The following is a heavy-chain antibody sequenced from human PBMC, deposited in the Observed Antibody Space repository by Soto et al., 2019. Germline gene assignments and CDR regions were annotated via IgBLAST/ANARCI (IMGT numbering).Heavy chain of an antibody. V-gene: IGHV3-30-3*01. CDR1: GFTFSSYA. CDR2: ISYDGSNK. Sequence: GGSLRLSCAASGFTFSSYAMHWVRQAPGKGLEWVAVISYDGSNKYYADSVKGRFTISRDNSKNTLYLQMNSLRAEDTAVYYCARDEGSSWYQYNWFDPWGQGTLVTVSS. D-gene: IGHD6-13*01. J-gene: IGHJ5*02. CDR3: ARDEGSSWYQYNWFDP.